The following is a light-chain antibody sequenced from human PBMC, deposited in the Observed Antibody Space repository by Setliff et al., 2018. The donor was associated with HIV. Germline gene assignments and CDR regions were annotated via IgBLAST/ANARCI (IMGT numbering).Light chain of an antibody. CDR3: CSYAGSSTYV. J-gene: IGLJ1*01. CDR2: DVS. CDR1: ISDVGGYNY. Sequence: QSVLAQPASVSGSPGQSITISCTGTISDVGGYNYVSWYQQHPGKAPKLIIFDVSNRPSGVSNRFSGPKSGNTASLTISGLQAEDEADYYCCSYAGSSTYVFGTGTKVTVL. V-gene: IGLV2-14*03.